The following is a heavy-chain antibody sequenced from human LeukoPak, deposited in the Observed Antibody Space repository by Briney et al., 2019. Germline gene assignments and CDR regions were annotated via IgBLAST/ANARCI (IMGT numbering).Heavy chain of an antibody. CDR2: IYYSGST. D-gene: IGHD3-22*01. CDR1: GGSISSSSYY. CDR3: ARHGYYDGIFDY. Sequence: PSETLSLTCTVSGGSISSSSYYWGWIRQPPGKGLEWIGSIYYSGSTYYNPSLKSRVTISVDTSKNQFSLKLSSVTAADTAVYYCARHGYYDGIFDYWGQGTLVTVSS. V-gene: IGHV4-39*01. J-gene: IGHJ4*02.